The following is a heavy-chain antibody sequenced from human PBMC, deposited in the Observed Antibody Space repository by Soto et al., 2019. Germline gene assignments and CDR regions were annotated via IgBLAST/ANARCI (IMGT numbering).Heavy chain of an antibody. CDR1: GFTFSSYA. V-gene: IGHV3-23*01. CDR3: AKDGALYCSGGSCSSFDY. CDR2: ISGSGGST. J-gene: IGHJ4*02. D-gene: IGHD2-15*01. Sequence: GGSLRLSCAASGFTFSSYAMSWVRQAPGKGLEWVSAISGSGGSTYYADSVKGRFTISRDNSKNTLYLQMNSLRAEDTAVYYCAKDGALYCSGGSCSSFDYWGQGTLVTVSS.